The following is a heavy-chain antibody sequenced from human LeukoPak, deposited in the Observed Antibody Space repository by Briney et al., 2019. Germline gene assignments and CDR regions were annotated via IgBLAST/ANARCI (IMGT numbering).Heavy chain of an antibody. Sequence: GGSLRLSCAASGFTFSSYWMSWVRQAPGKGLEWVSGISSSGDTTYYADSVKGRFTISRDNFKNTLYLQMNSLRAEDTAIYYCAKSYCAGDCYGAFDIWGRGTMVTVSS. CDR2: ISSSGDTT. J-gene: IGHJ3*02. CDR1: GFTFSSYW. CDR3: AKSYCAGDCYGAFDI. D-gene: IGHD2-21*02. V-gene: IGHV3-23*01.